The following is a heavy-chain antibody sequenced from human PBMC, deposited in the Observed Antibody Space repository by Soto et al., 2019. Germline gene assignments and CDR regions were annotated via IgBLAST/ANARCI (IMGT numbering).Heavy chain of an antibody. J-gene: IGHJ6*02. CDR3: ARPDEGGYSSNHHYYYALDV. CDR2: IVPIFDIT. D-gene: IGHD3-22*01. CDR1: GGTFRSYS. Sequence: SVKVSCKASGGTFRSYSISWVRQAPGQGLEWMGGIVPIFDITNYAQKFQGRVTITADESTSTAYTELSSLGSDDTAVYYCARPDEGGYSSNHHYYYALDVWGQGTTVTVSS. V-gene: IGHV1-69*13.